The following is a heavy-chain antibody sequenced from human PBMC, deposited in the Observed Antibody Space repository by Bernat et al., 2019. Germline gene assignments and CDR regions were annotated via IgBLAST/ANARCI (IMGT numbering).Heavy chain of an antibody. CDR1: GFTVSSNY. CDR3: ARGGSSSANNWFDP. CDR2: IYSGGST. V-gene: IGHV3-53*05. D-gene: IGHD6-6*01. J-gene: IGHJ5*02. Sequence: EVQLVETGGGLIQPGGSLRLSCAASGFTVSSNYMSWVRQAPGKGLEWVSVIYSGGSTYYADSVKGRFTISRDNSKTTLYLQMNSLRAEDTAVYYCARGGSSSANNWFDPWGQETLVTVSA.